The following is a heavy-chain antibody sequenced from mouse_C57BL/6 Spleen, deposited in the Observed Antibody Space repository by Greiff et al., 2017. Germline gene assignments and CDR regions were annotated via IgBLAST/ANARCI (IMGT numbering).Heavy chain of an antibody. CDR1: GYTFTDYY. Sequence: QVQLKESGAELVRPGASVKLSCKASGYTFTDYYINWVKQRPGQGLEWIARIYPGSGNTYYNEKFKGKATLTAEKSSSTAYMQLSSLTSEDSAVYFCARGDGYDGAMDYWGQGTSVTVSS. J-gene: IGHJ4*01. D-gene: IGHD2-2*01. CDR2: IYPGSGNT. V-gene: IGHV1-76*01. CDR3: ARGDGYDGAMDY.